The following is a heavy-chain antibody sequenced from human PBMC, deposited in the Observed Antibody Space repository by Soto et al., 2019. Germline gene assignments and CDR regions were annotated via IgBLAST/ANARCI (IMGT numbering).Heavy chain of an antibody. Sequence: QVHLVQSGAEVKKPGASVKVSCKSSGYTFTSYGITWVRQAPGQGLEWMGWISAHNGNTDYAQKLQGRVIVTRDTSTSTAYMELRSLISVDTAVYYCARGRYWDYWGPGALVTVSS. D-gene: IGHD2-8*02. CDR3: ARGRYWDY. V-gene: IGHV1-18*01. CDR1: GYTFTSYG. J-gene: IGHJ4*02. CDR2: ISAHNGNT.